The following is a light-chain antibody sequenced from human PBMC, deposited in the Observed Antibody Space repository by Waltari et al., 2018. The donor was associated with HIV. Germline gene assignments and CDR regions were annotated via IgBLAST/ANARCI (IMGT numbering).Light chain of an antibody. Sequence: QSALTQPASVSGSPGHSVTISCPGPPLTYHSLSWYQQHPAKAPKLIIFEGTYRPSGVSNRFSGSKSGNTASLTISGLQGEDEAHYYCSSYTASGSVIFGGGTNLTVL. J-gene: IGLJ2*01. V-gene: IGLV2-14*03. CDR2: EGT. CDR1: PLTYHS. CDR3: SSYTASGSVI.